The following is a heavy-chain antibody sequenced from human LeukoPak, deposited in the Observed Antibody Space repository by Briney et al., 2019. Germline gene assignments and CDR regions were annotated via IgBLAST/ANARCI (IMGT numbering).Heavy chain of an antibody. Sequence: GGSLRLSCAASGFTFSSYAMSWVRQAPGKGLEWVSAISGSGGNTYYADSVKGRFTISRDNSKNTLYLQMNSLRGEDTAVYYCAKDPLGRDWFDPWGQGTLVTVSS. CDR2: ISGSGGNT. V-gene: IGHV3-23*01. D-gene: IGHD1-26*01. CDR3: AKDPLGRDWFDP. CDR1: GFTFSSYA. J-gene: IGHJ5*02.